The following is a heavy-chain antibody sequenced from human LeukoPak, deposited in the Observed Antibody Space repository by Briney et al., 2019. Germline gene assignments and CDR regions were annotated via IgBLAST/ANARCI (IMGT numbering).Heavy chain of an antibody. J-gene: IGHJ4*02. V-gene: IGHV5-51*01. CDR2: IYPGDSDT. CDR1: GYSFTSYW. CDR3: ARPQYGSSGYYLAGFDY. D-gene: IGHD3-22*01. Sequence: GGSLKISCKGSGYSFTSYWIGWVRQMPGKGLEWMGIIYPGDSDTRYSPSFQGQVTISADKSISTAYLQWSSLKASDTAMYYCARPQYGSSGYYLAGFDYWGQGTLVTVSS.